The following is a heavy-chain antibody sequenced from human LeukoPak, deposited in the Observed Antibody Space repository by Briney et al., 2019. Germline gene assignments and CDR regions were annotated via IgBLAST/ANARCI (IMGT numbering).Heavy chain of an antibody. D-gene: IGHD3-10*01. CDR1: GFTFTSYA. CDR3: AQVGGDYGSGSSSTY. V-gene: IGHV3-23*01. Sequence: PGGSLRLSCAASGFTFTSYAMSWVRQAPGKGLEWVSTISGSGGSTFYADSVKGRFTISRDNSKNTLYLQMNSLRAEDTAIYYCAQVGGDYGSGSSSTYWGLGTLVTVSS. J-gene: IGHJ4*02. CDR2: ISGSGGST.